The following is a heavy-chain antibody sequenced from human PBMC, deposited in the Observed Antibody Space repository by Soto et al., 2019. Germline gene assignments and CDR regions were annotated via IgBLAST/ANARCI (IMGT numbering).Heavy chain of an antibody. V-gene: IGHV3-23*01. J-gene: IGHJ4*02. CDR3: ARREAASSGGYYEGDY. D-gene: IGHD1-26*01. CDR1: GFTFSSYA. CDR2: ISSSGGST. Sequence: EVQLLEFGGGLVQPGGSLRLSCAASGFTFSSYAMSWVRQAQGKGLEWVSAISSSGGSTFYADSVKGRFTTSRDNSKNTLYLQMNSLRAEDTAVYYCARREAASSGGYYEGDYWGQGTLVTVSS.